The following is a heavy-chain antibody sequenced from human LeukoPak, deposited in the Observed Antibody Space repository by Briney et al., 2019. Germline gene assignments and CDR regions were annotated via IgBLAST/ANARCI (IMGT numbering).Heavy chain of an antibody. Sequence: PSETLSLTCTVSGDSITSSNHYWVWIRHPPGKGLEWIGSIYYGGSTYYNPSLKSRVTISQDTSKNQFSLKVNTVTAADTAVYHCARRSHCTGDSCYPVWGQGTTVTVSS. D-gene: IGHD2-15*01. CDR2: IYYGGST. CDR3: ARRSHCTGDSCYPV. J-gene: IGHJ6*02. V-gene: IGHV4-39*01. CDR1: GDSITSSNHY.